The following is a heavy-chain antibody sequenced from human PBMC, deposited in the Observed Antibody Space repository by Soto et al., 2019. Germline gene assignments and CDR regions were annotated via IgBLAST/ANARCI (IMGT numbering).Heavy chain of an antibody. CDR1: GGPISSGDYY. Sequence: SETLSLTCTVSGGPISSGDYYWSWIRQPPGKGLEWIGYIYYSGSTYYNPSLKSRVTISVDTSKNQFSLKLSSVTAADTAVYYCARVNTMVRGVTPYYYYYYGMDVWGQGTTVTVSS. CDR3: ARVNTMVRGVTPYYYYYYGMDV. D-gene: IGHD3-10*01. V-gene: IGHV4-30-4*01. CDR2: IYYSGST. J-gene: IGHJ6*02.